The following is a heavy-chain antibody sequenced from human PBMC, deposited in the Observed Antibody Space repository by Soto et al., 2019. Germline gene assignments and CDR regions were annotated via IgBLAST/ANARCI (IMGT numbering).Heavy chain of an antibody. CDR2: IYYSGST. J-gene: IGHJ3*02. CDR3: AGGRDIVLMVYAWSLNGGAFDI. Sequence: SETLSLTCTVSGGSVSSGSYYWSWIRQPPGKGLEWIGYIYYSGSTNYNPSLKSRVTISVDTSKNQFSLKLSSVTAADTAVYYCAGGRDIVLMVYAWSLNGGAFDIWGQGTMVTVSS. CDR1: GGSVSSGSYY. V-gene: IGHV4-61*01. D-gene: IGHD2-8*01.